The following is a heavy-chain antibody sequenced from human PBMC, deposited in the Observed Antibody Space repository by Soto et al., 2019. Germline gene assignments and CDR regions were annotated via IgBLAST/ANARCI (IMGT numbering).Heavy chain of an antibody. Sequence: QVQLQQWGAGLLKPSETLSLTCAVYGGSFSGYYWSWIRQSPGKGLEWIGEINHSGSTNYNPYLKSRVTISIDTSKNQFSLKLNSVTAADTAVYYCARGRGRAMFNWGQGTLVTVSS. D-gene: IGHD5-18*01. CDR2: INHSGST. CDR1: GGSFSGYY. V-gene: IGHV4-34*01. J-gene: IGHJ4*02. CDR3: ARGRGRAMFN.